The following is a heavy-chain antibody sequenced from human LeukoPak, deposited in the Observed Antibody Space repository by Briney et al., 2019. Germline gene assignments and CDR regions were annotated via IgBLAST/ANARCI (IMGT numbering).Heavy chain of an antibody. CDR3: ARRRYYDSTGYLD. V-gene: IGHV4-39*01. CDR1: GGSISSSSYS. D-gene: IGHD3-22*01. J-gene: IGHJ1*01. Sequence: SETLSLTCTISGGSISSSSYSWDWIRQYPGKGLEWIGSIYYSGSTYYNASLKSRLFISVDTSNNQFSLRLSFVTAADTAVYYCARRRYYDSTGYLDWGQGTLITVSS. CDR2: IYYSGST.